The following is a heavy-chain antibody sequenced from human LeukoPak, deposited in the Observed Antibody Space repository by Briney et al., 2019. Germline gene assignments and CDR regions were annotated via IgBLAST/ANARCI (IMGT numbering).Heavy chain of an antibody. D-gene: IGHD6-19*01. V-gene: IGHV3-23*01. CDR3: AKRTVVAGSTYYFDY. Sequence: PGGSLRPSCAASGFTFSSFAMSWVRQAPGKGLEWVSAISGSADTTYYADPVKGRFTISGDNSKNTLFLQINSLRAEDTAVYYCAKRTVVAGSTYYFDYWGQGTLVTVSS. J-gene: IGHJ4*02. CDR1: GFTFSSFA. CDR2: ISGSADTT.